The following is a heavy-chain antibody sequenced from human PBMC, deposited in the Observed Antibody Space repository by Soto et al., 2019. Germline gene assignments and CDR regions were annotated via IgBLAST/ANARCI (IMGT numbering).Heavy chain of an antibody. CDR3: ARDSSGWPDY. J-gene: IGHJ4*02. CDR1: GFTFSSYG. D-gene: IGHD6-19*01. V-gene: IGHV3-33*01. CDR2: IWYDGSNK. Sequence: QVQLVESGGGVVQPGRSLRLSCAASGFTFSSYGMHWVRQAPGKGLEWVAVIWYDGSNKYYADSVKGRFTISRDNSKNTLYLQMISLRAEDTAVYYCARDSSGWPDYWGQGTLVTVSS.